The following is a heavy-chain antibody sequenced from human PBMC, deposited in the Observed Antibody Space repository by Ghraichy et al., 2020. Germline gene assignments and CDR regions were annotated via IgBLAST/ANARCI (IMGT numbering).Heavy chain of an antibody. J-gene: IGHJ4*02. CDR1: GFTFSSYA. V-gene: IGHV3-23*01. Sequence: GSLRLSCAASGFTFSSYAMTWVRQAPGKGLEWVSAISGSGGSTYYADSVKGRFTISRDNSKNTLYLQMNRLRAEDTAVYYCAIAYDSSGYYGLDYFDYWGQGTLVTVSS. CDR2: ISGSGGST. D-gene: IGHD3-22*01. CDR3: AIAYDSSGYYGLDYFDY.